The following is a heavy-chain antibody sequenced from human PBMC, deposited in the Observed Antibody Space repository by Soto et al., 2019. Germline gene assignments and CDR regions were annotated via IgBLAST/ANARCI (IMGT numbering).Heavy chain of an antibody. Sequence: SVKVSCKASGGTFGNLGISWLRQAPGQGLEWMGGTIPIFDTPHYAEKFRDRLTITADATSTAYMELTSLSSEDTATYYCARDREDGSGTKYNWFDSWGQGTLVTVSS. V-gene: IGHV1-69*13. CDR2: TIPIFDTP. CDR1: GGTFGNLG. J-gene: IGHJ5*01. D-gene: IGHD3-10*01. CDR3: ARDREDGSGTKYNWFDS.